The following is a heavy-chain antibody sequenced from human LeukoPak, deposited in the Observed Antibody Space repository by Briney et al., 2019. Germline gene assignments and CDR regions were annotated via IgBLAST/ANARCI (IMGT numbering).Heavy chain of an antibody. J-gene: IGHJ4*02. V-gene: IGHV3-30*04. CDR2: TSYDGSNK. D-gene: IGHD1-20*01. CDR3: ARDQAIYNWNPLRQTLDF. CDR1: GFTFSSYA. Sequence: GGSLRLSCVASGFTFSSYAMHWVRQAPGKGLEWVAVTSYDGSNKYYTDSVKGRFTISRDNSKNTLYLQMNSLRIEDTAVYYCARDQAIYNWNPLRQTLDFWGQGTLLTVSS.